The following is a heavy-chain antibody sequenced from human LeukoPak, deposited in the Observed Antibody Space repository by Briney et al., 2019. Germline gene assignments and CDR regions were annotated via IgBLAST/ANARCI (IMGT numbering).Heavy chain of an antibody. CDR3: ARDIMMTGYYDSSGYYYY. V-gene: IGHV4-59*01. CDR1: GGSIGTYY. Sequence: NTSETLSLTCTVSGGSIGTYYWTWIRQPPGKGLEWIGYIYYSGSTIYNPSLKSRVTISVDTSKNQFSLKLNSVTAADTAVYYCARDIMMTGYYDSSGYYYYWGQGTLVTVSS. CDR2: IYYSGST. D-gene: IGHD3-22*01. J-gene: IGHJ4*02.